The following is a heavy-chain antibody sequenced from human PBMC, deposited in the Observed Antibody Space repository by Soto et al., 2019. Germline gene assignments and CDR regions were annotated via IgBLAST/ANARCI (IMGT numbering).Heavy chain of an antibody. V-gene: IGHV5-51*01. J-gene: IGHJ4*02. Sequence: PGESLKISCKGSGYNFNIYWIAWVRHMPGKGLEWMGIIYPGDSDTRYSPSFQGQVTISADKSITTAYLQWSSLKASDTAMYYCARLTYGGYYFDYWGQGALVTVSS. CDR3: ARLTYGGYYFDY. CDR1: GYNFNIYW. CDR2: IYPGDSDT. D-gene: IGHD4-17*01.